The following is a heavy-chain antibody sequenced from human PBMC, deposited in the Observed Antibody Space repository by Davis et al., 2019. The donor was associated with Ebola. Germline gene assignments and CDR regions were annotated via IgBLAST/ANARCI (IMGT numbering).Heavy chain of an antibody. Sequence: AASVKVSCKASGYTFTSYGITWVRQAPGQGLEWMGRINPNSGGTNYAQKFQGRVTMSRDTSTSTAYMELRSLRSDDTAVYYCARDPVGGSGWYDYWGQGTLATVSS. D-gene: IGHD6-19*01. CDR1: GYTFTSYG. V-gene: IGHV1-2*06. CDR2: INPNSGGT. J-gene: IGHJ4*02. CDR3: ARDPVGGSGWYDY.